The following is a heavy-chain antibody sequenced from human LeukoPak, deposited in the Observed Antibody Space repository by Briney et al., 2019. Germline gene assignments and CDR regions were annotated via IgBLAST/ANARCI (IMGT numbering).Heavy chain of an antibody. CDR1: GYTFTNYG. D-gene: IGHD3-3*01. V-gene: IGHV1-18*01. Sequence: ASVKVSCKASGYTFTNYGITWVRQAPGQGLEWMGWISAHDGTRNYALKHEDRVTMTTDTSTSTAYMELRGLRSDDTAVYYCAREGYYDFWSASKRPADMDVWGKGTTVTVSS. J-gene: IGHJ6*03. CDR2: ISAHDGTR. CDR3: AREGYYDFWSASKRPADMDV.